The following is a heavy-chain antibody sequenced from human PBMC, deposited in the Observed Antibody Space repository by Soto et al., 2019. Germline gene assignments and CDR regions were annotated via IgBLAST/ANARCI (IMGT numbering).Heavy chain of an antibody. CDR1: GFTFSSYW. J-gene: IGHJ4*02. CDR2: INSDGSST. V-gene: IGHV3-74*01. CDR3: ARGPHDSSSGRPHFFDY. D-gene: IGHD3-22*01. Sequence: GGSLRLSCAAFGFTFSSYWMHWVRQAPEKGLMWVSHINSDGSSTTYADSVKGRFTISRDNAKNTLFLQMNSLRADDTAVYYCARGPHDSSSGRPHFFDYWGQGTLVTVSS.